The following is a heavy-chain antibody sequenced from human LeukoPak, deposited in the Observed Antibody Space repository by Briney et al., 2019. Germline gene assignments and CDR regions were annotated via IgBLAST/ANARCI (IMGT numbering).Heavy chain of an antibody. J-gene: IGHJ3*02. Sequence: ASVKVSCKASGYTFTSYGISWVRQAPGQGLEWMGWISAYNGNTNYAQKLQGRVTMTTDTSTSTAYMELRSLRSDDTAVYYCARDSSGYQSPDAFDIWGQGTMVTVSS. CDR1: GYTFTSYG. D-gene: IGHD3-22*01. V-gene: IGHV1-18*01. CDR3: ARDSSGYQSPDAFDI. CDR2: ISAYNGNT.